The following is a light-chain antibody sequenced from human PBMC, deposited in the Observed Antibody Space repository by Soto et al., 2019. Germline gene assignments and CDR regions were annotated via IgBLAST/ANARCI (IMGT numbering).Light chain of an antibody. Sequence: DIQMTQSPSTLSASVGDRVTITCRASQSISSWLAWYQQKPGKAPKLLIDDDSSLESGVPSRFSGSGSGTEFNLTLSSLQPDDFATYYCQQYNSYSTFGQGTKLEIK. J-gene: IGKJ2*01. CDR3: QQYNSYST. V-gene: IGKV1-5*01. CDR1: QSISSW. CDR2: DDS.